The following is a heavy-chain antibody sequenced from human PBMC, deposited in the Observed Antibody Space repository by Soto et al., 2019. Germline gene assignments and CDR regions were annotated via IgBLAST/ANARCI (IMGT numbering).Heavy chain of an antibody. V-gene: IGHV3-23*01. CDR1: GFTISIYA. D-gene: IGHD6-13*01. CDR3: AKATRGGAATLIRDY. Sequence: ELQLLDSGGGLVQRGGSLRLSCAAAGFTISIYAMSWVRQAPGKGLEWVSAISGSGGSTYYADSVKGRFTISRDNSKNTLYLQMNSLRADDTAVYYCAKATRGGAATLIRDYWGQGTLVTVSS. CDR2: ISGSGGST. J-gene: IGHJ4*02.